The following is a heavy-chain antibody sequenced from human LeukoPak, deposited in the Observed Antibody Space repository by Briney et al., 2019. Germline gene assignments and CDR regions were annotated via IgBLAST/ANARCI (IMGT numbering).Heavy chain of an antibody. J-gene: IGHJ4*02. D-gene: IGHD3-10*01. CDR2: VNPDDSDT. Sequence: GGSLKISCKGSGYSFTSHWIGWVRQMPGEGREWMGIVNPDDSDTIYSPSFQGQVTISADESITTAYLQWSSLKASDTAMYYCARLRWPRGGRSSFDYWGQGALVTVSS. V-gene: IGHV5-51*01. CDR3: ARLRWPRGGRSSFDY. CDR1: GYSFTSHW.